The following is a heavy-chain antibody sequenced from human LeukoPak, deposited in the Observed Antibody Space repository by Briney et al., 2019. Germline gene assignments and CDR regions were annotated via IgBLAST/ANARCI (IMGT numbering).Heavy chain of an antibody. J-gene: IGHJ4*02. Sequence: SVKVSCKASGGTFSSDAISWVRQAPGQGLEWMGRIIPILGIANYAQKFQGRVTITADKSTSTAYMELSSLRSEDTAVYYCASNDYGDFPGLGYRGQGTLVTVSS. CDR1: GGTFSSDA. CDR3: ASNDYGDFPGLGY. D-gene: IGHD4-17*01. CDR2: IIPILGIA. V-gene: IGHV1-69*04.